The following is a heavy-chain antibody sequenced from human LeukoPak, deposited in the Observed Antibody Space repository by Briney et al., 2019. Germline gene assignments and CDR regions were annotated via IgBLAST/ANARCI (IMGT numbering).Heavy chain of an antibody. J-gene: IGHJ4*02. Sequence: SGGSLRLSCTASGXTFSSYSMNWVRQAPGKGLEWVSHISDSGSDIYYVDSVKGRFTISRDNARNSLYLQMNSLRDEDTAVYYCARDSANSFDYWGQGTLVTVSS. CDR3: ARDSANSFDY. CDR1: GXTFSSYS. CDR2: ISDSGSDI. V-gene: IGHV3-48*02.